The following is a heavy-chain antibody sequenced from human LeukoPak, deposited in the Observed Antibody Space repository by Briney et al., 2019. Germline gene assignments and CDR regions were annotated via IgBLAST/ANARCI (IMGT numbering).Heavy chain of an antibody. CDR2: TSATGGST. V-gene: IGHV3-23*01. Sequence: PGRSLRLSCAASGFTFDDYAMHWVRQAPGKGLEWVSDTSATGGSTFYADSVKGRFTISRDNSKNTLYLQMNSLRAEDTAVYYCARDDGIGGPFDYWGQGTLVTVSS. D-gene: IGHD4-23*01. CDR1: GFTFDDYA. CDR3: ARDDGIGGPFDY. J-gene: IGHJ4*02.